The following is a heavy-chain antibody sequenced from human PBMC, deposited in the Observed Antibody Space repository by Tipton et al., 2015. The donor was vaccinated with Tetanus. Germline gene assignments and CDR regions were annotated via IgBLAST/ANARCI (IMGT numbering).Heavy chain of an antibody. D-gene: IGHD2-15*01. J-gene: IGHJ4*02. CDR3: AREADCSGGSCFSGDFDN. V-gene: IGHV3-33*01. Sequence: SLRLSCAASGFIFSSYGIHWVRQAPGKGLEWVAASWYDGTDTYYADSVKGRFTLSRDNSKNTLYLQMNSLRVEDTAVYYCAREADCSGGSCFSGDFDNWGQGTQVTVSS. CDR1: GFIFSSYG. CDR2: SWYDGTDT.